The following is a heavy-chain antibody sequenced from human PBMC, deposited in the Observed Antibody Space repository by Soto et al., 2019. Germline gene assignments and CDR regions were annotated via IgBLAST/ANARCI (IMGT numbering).Heavy chain of an antibody. CDR1: GGSISSSSYY. CDR2: IYNSGST. D-gene: IGHD3-22*01. V-gene: IGHV4-39*01. J-gene: IGHJ3*02. Sequence: SETLSLTCTVSGGSISSSSYYLGWIREPPGTGLEWIGSIYNSGSTYYNPSLKSRVTISVDTSKNQFSLKLSSVTAADTAVYYCARKVGGDSSGYDDAFDIWGQGTMVTVSS. CDR3: ARKVGGDSSGYDDAFDI.